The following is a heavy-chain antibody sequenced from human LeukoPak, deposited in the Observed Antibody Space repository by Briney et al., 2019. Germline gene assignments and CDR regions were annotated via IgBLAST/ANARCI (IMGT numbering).Heavy chain of an antibody. D-gene: IGHD4-11*01. Sequence: GGSLRLSCAASGINFNTYAMHWVRQAPGKGLEWVSLISGDGDRTSYADSVKGRFTISRDNAKNSLYLQMNSLRAEDTAVYYCAREPTTVSPPGWGQGTLVTVSS. V-gene: IGHV3-43*02. CDR2: ISGDGDRT. J-gene: IGHJ4*02. CDR3: AREPTTVSPPG. CDR1: GINFNTYA.